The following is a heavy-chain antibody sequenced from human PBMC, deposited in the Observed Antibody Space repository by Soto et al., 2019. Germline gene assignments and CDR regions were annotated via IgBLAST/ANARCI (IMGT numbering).Heavy chain of an antibody. CDR1: GYSIATAG. CDR2: ISAYNGNT. D-gene: IGHD3-22*01. Sequence: ASLKLYWKSAGYSIATAGSSWGRQAPGQGLEWMGWISAYNGNTNYEQKLQDRVTMTTDTSTSTAYLELRSLRSDDTAVYYCARAGHSYDSSGYANWGQGPLVTVSS. J-gene: IGHJ1*01. V-gene: IGHV1-18*01. CDR3: ARAGHSYDSSGYAN.